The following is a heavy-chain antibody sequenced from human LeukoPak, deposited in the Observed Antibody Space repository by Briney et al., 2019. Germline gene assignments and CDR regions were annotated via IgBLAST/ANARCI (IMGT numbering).Heavy chain of an antibody. CDR3: ARGDPRPYYYGSSGYFDY. V-gene: IGHV4-34*01. D-gene: IGHD3-22*01. CDR2: INHSGST. J-gene: IGHJ4*02. Sequence: ASETLSLTCAVYGGSFSGYYWSWIRQPPGKGLEWIGEINHSGSTNYNPSLKSRVTISVDTSKNQFSLKLSSVTAADTAVYYCARGDPRPYYYGSSGYFDYWGQGTLVTVSS. CDR1: GGSFSGYY.